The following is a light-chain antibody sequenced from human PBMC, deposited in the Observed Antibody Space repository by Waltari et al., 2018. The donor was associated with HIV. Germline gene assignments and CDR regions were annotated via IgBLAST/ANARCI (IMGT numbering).Light chain of an antibody. CDR1: SSNIGHNY. V-gene: IGLV1-51*01. CDR2: DSK. J-gene: IGLJ2*01. Sequence: QSVLTQPPSVSAAPGPKVTIPCSGSSSNIGHNYVSWYQQLPGTAPRPLLYDSKKRPAAIPDRFSCSKSGASAPRDITGLQTGDEADYYCGTWESSLSAAVFGGGPKLAVL. CDR3: GTWESSLSAAV.